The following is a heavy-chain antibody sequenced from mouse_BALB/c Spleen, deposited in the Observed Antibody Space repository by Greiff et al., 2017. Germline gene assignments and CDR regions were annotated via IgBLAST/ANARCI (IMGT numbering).Heavy chain of an antibody. Sequence: VQLQQSGAELVRPGALVKLSCKASGFNIKDYYMHWVKQRPEQGLEWIGWIDPENGNTIYDPKFQGKASITADTSSNTAYLQLSSLTSEDTAVYYCARRLTTVVAYYFDYWGQGTTLTVSS. CDR3: ARRLTTVVAYYFDY. J-gene: IGHJ2*01. CDR1: GFNIKDYY. V-gene: IGHV14-1*02. D-gene: IGHD1-1*01. CDR2: IDPENGNT.